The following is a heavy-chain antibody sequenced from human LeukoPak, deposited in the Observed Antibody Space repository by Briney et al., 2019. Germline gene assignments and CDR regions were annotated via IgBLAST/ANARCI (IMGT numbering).Heavy chain of an antibody. CDR3: ARSKGGYCSSTSCYTDAFDI. CDR2: ISYDGSNK. V-gene: IGHV3-30*03. J-gene: IGHJ3*02. Sequence: PGGSLRLSCAASGFTFSSYGMHWVRQAPGKGLEWVAVISYDGSNKYYADSVKGRFTISRDNSKNTLYLQMNSLRAEDTAVYYCARSKGGYCSSTSCYTDAFDIWGQGTMVTVSS. CDR1: GFTFSSYG. D-gene: IGHD2-2*02.